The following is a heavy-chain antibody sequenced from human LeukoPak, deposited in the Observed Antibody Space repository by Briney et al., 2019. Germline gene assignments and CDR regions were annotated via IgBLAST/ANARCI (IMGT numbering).Heavy chain of an antibody. CDR1: GYTFTGYY. J-gene: IGHJ4*02. CDR2: INPNSGGT. D-gene: IGHD2-15*01. CDR3: AYVEVVAAASFDY. Sequence: ASVKVSCKASGYTFTGYYMHWVRQAPGQGHEWMGWINPNSGGTNYAQKFQGRVTMTRDTSISTAYMELSRLRSDDTAVYYCAYVEVVAAASFDYWGQGTLVTVSS. V-gene: IGHV1-2*02.